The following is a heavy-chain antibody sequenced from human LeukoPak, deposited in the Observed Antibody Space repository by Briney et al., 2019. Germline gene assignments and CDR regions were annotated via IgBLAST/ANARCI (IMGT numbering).Heavy chain of an antibody. Sequence: GGSLRLSCAASGFTFSSYSTNWVRQAPGKGLEWVSSISSSSSYTYYADSVKGRFTISRDNAKNSLYLQMNSLRAEDTAVYYCAKDAGWELSPIEYVQHWGQGTLVTVTS. J-gene: IGHJ1*01. V-gene: IGHV3-21*04. CDR1: GFTFSSYS. D-gene: IGHD1-26*01. CDR2: ISSSSSYT. CDR3: AKDAGWELSPIEYVQH.